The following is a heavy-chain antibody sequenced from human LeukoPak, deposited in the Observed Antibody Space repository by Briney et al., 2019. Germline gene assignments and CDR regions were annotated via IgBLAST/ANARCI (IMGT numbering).Heavy chain of an antibody. Sequence: SETLSLTCTVSGGSISSYYWSWIRQPPGKGLEWIGYIYYSGCTNYNPSLKSRVTISVDTSKNQFSLKLSSVTAADTAVYYCAREDGNSGFDYWGQGTLVTVSS. J-gene: IGHJ4*02. CDR3: AREDGNSGFDY. V-gene: IGHV4-59*01. D-gene: IGHD4-23*01. CDR2: IYYSGCT. CDR1: GGSISSYY.